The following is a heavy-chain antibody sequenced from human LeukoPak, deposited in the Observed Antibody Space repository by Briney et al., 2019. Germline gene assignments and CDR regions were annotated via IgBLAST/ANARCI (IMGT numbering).Heavy chain of an antibody. V-gene: IGHV3-30*02. D-gene: IGHD2-2*02. CDR1: GLTFSNFG. CDR3: ARTSGYID. J-gene: IGHJ4*02. Sequence: PGGSLRLSCTASGLTFSNFGMHWVRQAPGKGLEWVTFIRYDATTIYYLDSVKGRFTVSRDNSKNTLYLQMNSLRVEDTAVYYCARTSGYIDWGQGTRVTVSS. CDR2: IRYDATTI.